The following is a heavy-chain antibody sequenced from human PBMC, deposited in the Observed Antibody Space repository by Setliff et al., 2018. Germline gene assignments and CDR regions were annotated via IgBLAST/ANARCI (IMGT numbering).Heavy chain of an antibody. Sequence: GGSLRLSCAGSGFTFNTYWMTWVRQAPGKGLEWVASITHDGSKTYILDSVKGRFTISRDNAKNSLYLQMNSLRAEDTALYYCAKGLHPSIVGATYPDYWGQGTLVTVSS. D-gene: IGHD1-26*01. CDR3: AKGLHPSIVGATYPDY. J-gene: IGHJ4*02. CDR1: GFTFNTYW. V-gene: IGHV3-7*03. CDR2: ITHDGSKT.